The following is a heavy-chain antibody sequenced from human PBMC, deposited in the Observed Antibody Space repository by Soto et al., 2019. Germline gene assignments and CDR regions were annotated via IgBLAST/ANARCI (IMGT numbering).Heavy chain of an antibody. Sequence: QVQLQESGPGLVKPSQTLSLTCTVSGGSISSGGYYWSWIRQHPGKGLEWIGYIYYSGSTYYNPSLKSRLTMSVDTSKYQFSLKLSSVTAADTAVYYCAGSGSWYNWFDLWGQGTLVTVSS. CDR3: AGSGSWYNWFDL. CDR1: GGSISSGGYY. D-gene: IGHD3-10*01. J-gene: IGHJ5*02. V-gene: IGHV4-31*03. CDR2: IYYSGST.